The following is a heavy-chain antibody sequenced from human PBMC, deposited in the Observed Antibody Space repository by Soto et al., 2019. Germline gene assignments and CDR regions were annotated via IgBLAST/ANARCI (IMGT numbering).Heavy chain of an antibody. D-gene: IGHD5-12*01. CDR1: GFTFGDYA. Sequence: PGGSLRLSCTASGFTFGDYAMSWFRQAPGKGLEWVGFIRSKAYGGTTEYAASVKGRFTISRDDSKSIAYLQMNSLKTEDTAVYYCTRGVVATETIYYYYGMDVWDQGTTVTVSS. CDR3: TRGVVATETIYYYYGMDV. CDR2: IRSKAYGGTT. J-gene: IGHJ6*02. V-gene: IGHV3-49*03.